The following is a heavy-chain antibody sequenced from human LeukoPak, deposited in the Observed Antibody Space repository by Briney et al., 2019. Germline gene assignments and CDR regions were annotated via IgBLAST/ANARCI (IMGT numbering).Heavy chain of an antibody. CDR1: GFTFSSYW. D-gene: IGHD1-26*01. CDR3: AKDHFGTYYVFDY. CDR2: IKQDGSEK. V-gene: IGHV3-7*01. J-gene: IGHJ4*02. Sequence: GGSLRLSCAASGFTFSSYWMSWVRQAPGKGLEWVANIKQDGSEKYYVDSVKGRFTISRDNAKNSLYLQMNSLRAEDTAVYYCAKDHFGTYYVFDYWGQGTLVTVSS.